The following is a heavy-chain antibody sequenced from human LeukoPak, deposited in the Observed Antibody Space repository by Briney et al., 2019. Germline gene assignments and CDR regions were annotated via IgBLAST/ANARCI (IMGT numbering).Heavy chain of an antibody. CDR2: IKQDGSEK. V-gene: IGHV3-7*03. D-gene: IGHD7-27*01. J-gene: IGHJ4*02. Sequence: GGSLRLSCATSGFTFSSYWMTWVRQAPGKGLEWVANIKQDGSEKYYVDSVKGRLTISRDNAKNSLYLQMNSLRAEDTAVYYCARPLGKGQDYWGQGTLVTVSS. CDR3: ARPLGKGQDY. CDR1: GFTFSSYW.